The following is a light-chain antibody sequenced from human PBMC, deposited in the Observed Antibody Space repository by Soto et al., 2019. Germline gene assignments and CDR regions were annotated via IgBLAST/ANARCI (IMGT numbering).Light chain of an antibody. V-gene: IGLV2-14*03. J-gene: IGLJ1*01. CDR3: SLYTSENTYV. Sequence: QSALTQPASVSGSPGQSITISCTGTSSDVGAYNYVSWYQQRPGTAPKLLIFGNINRPSGVPDRFSGSKSGTSASLAITGLQAADEADYYCSLYTSENTYVFGTGTKLTVL. CDR1: SSDVGAYNY. CDR2: GNI.